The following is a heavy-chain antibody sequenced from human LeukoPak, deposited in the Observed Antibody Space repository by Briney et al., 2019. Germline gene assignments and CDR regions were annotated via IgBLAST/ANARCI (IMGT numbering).Heavy chain of an antibody. CDR3: ARDFGGAAAGIV. CDR1: GGSISSGGYS. J-gene: IGHJ4*02. V-gene: IGHV4-30-2*01. D-gene: IGHD6-13*01. Sequence: SETLSLTCAVSGGSISSGGYSWSWIRQPPGKGLEWIGYIYHSGSTYYNPSLKSRVTISVDRSKIQFSLKLSSVTAADTAVYYCARDFGGAAAGIVWGQGTLVTVSS. CDR2: IYHSGST.